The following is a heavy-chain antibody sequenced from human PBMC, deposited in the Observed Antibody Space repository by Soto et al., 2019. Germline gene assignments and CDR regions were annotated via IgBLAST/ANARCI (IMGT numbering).Heavy chain of an antibody. Sequence: EVQLAESGGGLVQPGGSLKLSCAASGFTFSGSAMHWVRQASGKGLEWVGRIRSKANSYATAYAASVKGRFTISRDDSKNTAYLQMNSLKTEDTAVYYCTSNSDGADYWGQGTLVTVSS. V-gene: IGHV3-73*01. J-gene: IGHJ4*02. CDR3: TSNSDGADY. D-gene: IGHD1-26*01. CDR1: GFTFSGSA. CDR2: IRSKANSYAT.